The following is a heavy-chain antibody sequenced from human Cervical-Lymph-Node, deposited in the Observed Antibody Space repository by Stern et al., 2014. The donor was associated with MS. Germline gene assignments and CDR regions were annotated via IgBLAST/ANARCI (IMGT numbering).Heavy chain of an antibody. V-gene: IGHV1-69*01. J-gene: IGHJ4*02. Sequence: QMVQPGAEVKKSRSSMKVYCKAYGGTFSSIEISLVRQAHGQELAWMGGIIPLFGTANDAPKIQGRVTIIADESKDTINMELSSLRSEDTAVYYCVRDQGGIAASWGQGTLVTVSS. CDR2: IIPLFGTA. CDR1: GGTFSSIE. D-gene: IGHD6-13*01. CDR3: VRDQGGIAAS.